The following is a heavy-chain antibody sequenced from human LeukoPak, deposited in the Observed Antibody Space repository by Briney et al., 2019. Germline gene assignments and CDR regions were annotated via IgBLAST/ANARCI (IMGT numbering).Heavy chain of an antibody. D-gene: IGHD3-16*02. CDR1: GGSISSSSYY. CDR2: IYYSGST. J-gene: IGHJ6*03. CDR3: ARTIYDYVWGSYRPYYYYMDV. Sequence: PSETLSLTCTVSGGSISSSSYYWGWIRQPPGKGLEWIGSIYYSGSTYYNPSLKSRVTISVDTSKNQSSLKLSSVTAADTAVYYCARTIYDYVWGSYRPYYYYMDVWGKGTTVTISS. V-gene: IGHV4-39*07.